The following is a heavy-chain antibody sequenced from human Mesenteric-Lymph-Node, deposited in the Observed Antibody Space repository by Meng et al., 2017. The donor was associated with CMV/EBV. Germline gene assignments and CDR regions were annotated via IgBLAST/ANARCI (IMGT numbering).Heavy chain of an antibody. D-gene: IGHD2/OR15-2a*01. J-gene: IGHJ4*02. V-gene: IGHV4-34*01. Sequence: GSLRLSCAVYGGSFNGYFWTWIRQPPGKGLEWVGQINHSGTTNYNPSLKSRVTLSVDTSKNQFSLRLSSLTAADTAVYYCARGAYYLYWSQGGLVTVSS. CDR1: GGSFNGYF. CDR3: ARGAYYLY. CDR2: INHSGTT.